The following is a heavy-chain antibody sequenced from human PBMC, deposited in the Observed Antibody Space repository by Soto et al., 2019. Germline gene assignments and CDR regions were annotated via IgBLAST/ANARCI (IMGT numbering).Heavy chain of an antibody. CDR1: GFTFNYHA. V-gene: IGHV3-74*01. J-gene: IGHJ3*02. CDR3: ASKAVGSAFDI. Sequence: GGSLRLSCAASGFTFNYHALNWVRQAPGKGLVWVSVISNDGSSTSYADSVKGRFTISRDNAKNTLYLQMNSLRADDTAVYYCASKAVGSAFDIWGQGTMVTVSS. D-gene: IGHD6-13*01. CDR2: ISNDGSST.